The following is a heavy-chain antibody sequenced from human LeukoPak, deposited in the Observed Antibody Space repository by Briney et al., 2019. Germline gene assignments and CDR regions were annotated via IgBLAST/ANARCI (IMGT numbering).Heavy chain of an antibody. D-gene: IGHD3-3*01. CDR2: IGGSGGVT. CDR3: AKDHNDFWSGYPPN. Sequence: GGSLRLSCAASGFTFSSYPMSWVRQAPGKGLEWVSAIGGSGGVTYYADSVGGRFTISRDNSKNTLYLQMNSLRADDTAVYYCAKDHNDFWSGYPPNWGQGTLVTVSS. V-gene: IGHV3-23*01. J-gene: IGHJ4*02. CDR1: GFTFSSYP.